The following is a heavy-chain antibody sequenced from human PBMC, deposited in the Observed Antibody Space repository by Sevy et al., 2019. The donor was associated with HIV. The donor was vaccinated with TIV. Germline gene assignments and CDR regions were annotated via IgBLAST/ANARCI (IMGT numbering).Heavy chain of an antibody. Sequence: ASVKVSCKASGYTFTSYDINWVRQATGQGLEWMGWMNPNSGNTGYAQKFQGRVTITRNTSISTAYMELSSLRSEDTAVYYWAGGGSGAIYYGMDVWGQGTTVTVSS. CDR1: GYTFTSYD. CDR2: MNPNSGNT. CDR3: AGGGSGAIYYGMDV. V-gene: IGHV1-8*03. D-gene: IGHD3-10*01. J-gene: IGHJ6*02.